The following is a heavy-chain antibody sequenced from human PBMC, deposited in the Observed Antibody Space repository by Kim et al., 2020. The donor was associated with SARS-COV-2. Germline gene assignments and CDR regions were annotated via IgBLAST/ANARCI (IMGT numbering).Heavy chain of an antibody. CDR3: ARLPHASSGYVDC. CDR1: GDSISSSFNY. V-gene: IGHV4-39*01. CDR2: VYHSGTT. D-gene: IGHD3-22*01. J-gene: IGHJ4*02. Sequence: SETLSLTCTVSGDSISSSFNYWGWIRQPPGKGLEWIGSVYHSGTTYDSPSLKSRVTVSVDTSKNEFSLKVTSVTAADTAVYFCARLPHASSGYVDCWGQGSLVTVSS.